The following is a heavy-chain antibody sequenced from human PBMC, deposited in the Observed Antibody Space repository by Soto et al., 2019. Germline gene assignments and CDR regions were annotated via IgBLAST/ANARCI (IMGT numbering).Heavy chain of an antibody. CDR1: GDSVSSNSAA. CDR3: ARAAYCISTNCYGYYFDY. J-gene: IGHJ4*02. Sequence: PSQTLSLTCAISGDSVSSNSAAWNWIRQSPSRGLEWLGRTYYRSKWYNDYAVSVKSRITINPDTSKNQFSLQLNSVTPEDTAVYYCARAAYCISTNCYGYYFDYWGQGTLVTVSS. V-gene: IGHV6-1*01. CDR2: TYYRSKWYN. D-gene: IGHD2-2*01.